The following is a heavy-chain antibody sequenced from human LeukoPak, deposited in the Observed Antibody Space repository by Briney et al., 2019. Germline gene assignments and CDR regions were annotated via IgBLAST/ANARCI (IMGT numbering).Heavy chain of an antibody. CDR2: INQDGSEK. J-gene: IGHJ6*02. D-gene: IGHD2-2*01. Sequence: GGSLRLSCAASGFTFSDYWMSWVRQAPGKGLEWVANINQDGSEKFYVDSVKGRFTISRDNAKNSLYLQMNSLRAEDTAVYYCAKELSTFNYYGMDVWGQGTTVTVSS. CDR3: AKELSTFNYYGMDV. CDR1: GFTFSDYW. V-gene: IGHV3-7*01.